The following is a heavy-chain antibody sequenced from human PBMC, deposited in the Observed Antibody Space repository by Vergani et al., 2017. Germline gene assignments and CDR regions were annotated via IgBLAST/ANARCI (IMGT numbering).Heavy chain of an antibody. D-gene: IGHD3-9*01. Sequence: QVQLHESGPGLVKPSETLSLICSVSGVSMQSGSFYWTWIRQTAERRLGWMGRVYPSGTTNYNPSLNGRVTIFVDKSKNLLSLRLNSVTAAATAVYYCARDQLRYFDWPGDAPKWFDHWGQGTTVTVSS. CDR1: GVSMQSGSFY. CDR2: VYPSGTT. V-gene: IGHV4-61*02. CDR3: ARDQLRYFDWPGDAPKWFDH. J-gene: IGHJ6*02.